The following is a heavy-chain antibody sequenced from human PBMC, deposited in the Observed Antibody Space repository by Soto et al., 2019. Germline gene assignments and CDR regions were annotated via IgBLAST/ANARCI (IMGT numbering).Heavy chain of an antibody. CDR2: IIPIFGTA. CDR3: ARENAGFNYADAFDI. D-gene: IGHD1-1*01. Sequence: ASVKVSCKASGGTFSSYAISWVRQAPGQGLEWMGGIIPIFGTANYAQKFQGRVTITADKSTSTAYMELSSLRSEDTAVYYCARENAGFNYADAFDIWGQGTMVTVSS. J-gene: IGHJ3*02. V-gene: IGHV1-69*06. CDR1: GGTFSSYA.